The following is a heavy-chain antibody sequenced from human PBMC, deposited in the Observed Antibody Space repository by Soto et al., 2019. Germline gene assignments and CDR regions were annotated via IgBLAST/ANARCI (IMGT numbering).Heavy chain of an antibody. CDR2: IYPGDSDT. V-gene: IGHV5-51*01. Sequence: PGDSLKISCNGSGYRFAIYWIGWVRQMPGKGLEWMGIIYPGDSDTRYSPPFQGQVTISADSSISTAYLQWSSLKASDSAMYFCARQVEDGYSFGYHYWGQGTQVTVSS. D-gene: IGHD5-18*01. CDR3: ARQVEDGYSFGYHY. CDR1: GYRFAIYW. J-gene: IGHJ4*02.